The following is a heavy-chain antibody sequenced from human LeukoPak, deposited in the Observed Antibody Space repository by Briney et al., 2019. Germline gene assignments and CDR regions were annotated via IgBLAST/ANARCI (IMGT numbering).Heavy chain of an antibody. CDR1: GGSIIASDW. V-gene: IGHV4-4*02. J-gene: IGHJ3*02. Sequence: PSETLSLTCTVSGGSIIASDWRTWVRQAPGKGLEWVGEVFHTGSRNYSPSLKGRITISIDKYKSQFYLQLNSVTAADAAVYFCSRRNSLYDAFDIWGPGRLIAVSS. CDR2: VFHTGSR. CDR3: SRRNSLYDAFDI.